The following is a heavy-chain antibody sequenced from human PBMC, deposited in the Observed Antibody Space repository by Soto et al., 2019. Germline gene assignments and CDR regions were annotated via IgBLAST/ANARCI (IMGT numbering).Heavy chain of an antibody. CDR2: IDNDGSGT. D-gene: IGHD6-19*01. CDR3: AKDLAVAGSRDY. V-gene: IGHV3-74*01. CDR1: GIIFTNYW. J-gene: IGHJ4*02. Sequence: GGSLRLSCAASGIIFTNYWMHWVRQAPGKGLVWVSRIDNDGSGTSYADSVKGRFTISRDNAKNTVYLQMNSLRAEDTAVYYCAKDLAVAGSRDYWGQGTLVTVSS.